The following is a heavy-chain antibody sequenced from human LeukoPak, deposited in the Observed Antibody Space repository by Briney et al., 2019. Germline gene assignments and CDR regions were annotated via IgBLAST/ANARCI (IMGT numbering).Heavy chain of an antibody. CDR1: GFTFSSYS. J-gene: IGHJ3*02. CDR2: ISSSSSTI. Sequence: GGSLRLSCAASGFTFSSYSMNWVRQAPGRGLEWVSYISSSSSTIYYADSVKGRFTISRDNAKNSLYLQMNSLRAEDTAVYYCASDPTTVITEDAFDIWGQGTMVTVSS. V-gene: IGHV3-48*01. CDR3: ASDPTTVITEDAFDI. D-gene: IGHD4-17*01.